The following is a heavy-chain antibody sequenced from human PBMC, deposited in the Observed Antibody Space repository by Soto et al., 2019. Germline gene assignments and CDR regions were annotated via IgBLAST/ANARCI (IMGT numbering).Heavy chain of an antibody. Sequence: GASVKVSCKVSGYTLTELSMHWVRQAPGKGPEWMGGFDPEDGETIYAQKFQGRVTMTEDTSTDTAYMELSSLRSEDTAVYYCATVPTRSYYYYFDYWGQGTLVTVSS. D-gene: IGHD3-22*01. CDR1: GYTLTELS. CDR3: ATVPTRSYYYYFDY. V-gene: IGHV1-24*01. J-gene: IGHJ4*02. CDR2: FDPEDGET.